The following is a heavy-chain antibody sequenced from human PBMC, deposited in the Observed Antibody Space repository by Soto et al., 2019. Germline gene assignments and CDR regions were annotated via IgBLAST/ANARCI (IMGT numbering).Heavy chain of an antibody. CDR3: GKGPAIVVVPAAMNYYYGMDV. J-gene: IGHJ6*02. CDR1: GFTFSSYG. V-gene: IGHV3-30*18. D-gene: IGHD2-2*01. Sequence: QVQLVESGGGVVQPGRSLRLSCAASGFTFSSYGMHWVRQAPGKGLEWVAVISYDGSNKYYADSVKGRFTISRDNSKNTLNLQMNRLRAEDTAVYYCGKGPAIVVVPAAMNYYYGMDVWGQGTTVTVSS. CDR2: ISYDGSNK.